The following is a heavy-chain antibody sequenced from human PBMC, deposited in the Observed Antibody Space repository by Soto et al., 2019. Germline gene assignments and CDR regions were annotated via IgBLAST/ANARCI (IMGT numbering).Heavy chain of an antibody. Sequence: QTLTLTCAISGNRISSSTVTWKSIRLSPSRGLEGLGRTYYRSKWYNDYAESVKSRITINPDTSKNQFSLHLNSVTPEDTAVYYCVRLIGNSWLDFWGQGTLVTVSS. CDR1: GNRISSSTVT. V-gene: IGHV6-1*01. J-gene: IGHJ5*01. D-gene: IGHD1-26*01. CDR3: VRLIGNSWLDF. CDR2: TYYRSKWYN.